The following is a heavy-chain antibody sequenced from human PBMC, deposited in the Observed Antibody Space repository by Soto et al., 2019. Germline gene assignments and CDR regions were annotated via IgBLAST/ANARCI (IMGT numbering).Heavy chain of an antibody. V-gene: IGHV4-39*01. CDR3: MLGSGWKDFDY. CDR1: GGSISSSSYY. J-gene: IGHJ4*02. Sequence: QLQLQESGPGLVKPSETLSLNCTVSGGSISSSSYYWGWIRQPPGKGLEWIGSLYCSGSTYYNPSLKSRVTISVDTSKNQFSLKLSSVTAADTAVYYCMLGSGWKDFDYWGQGTLVTVSS. CDR2: LYCSGST. D-gene: IGHD3-22*01.